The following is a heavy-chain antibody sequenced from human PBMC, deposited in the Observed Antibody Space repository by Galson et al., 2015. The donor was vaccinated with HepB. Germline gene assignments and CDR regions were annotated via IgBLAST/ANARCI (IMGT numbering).Heavy chain of an antibody. CDR1: RFAFSDYC. CDR3: ARGGRSTSYYWEF. CDR2: IKRDGSEK. V-gene: IGHV3-7*01. D-gene: IGHD2-2*01. Sequence: SLRLSCAASRFAFSDYCMTWVRRSPGKGLGWVATIKRDGSEKFYVDSVEGRYTISRDNARYSLYLQMDNVRGEDTAVYFCARGGRSTSYYWEFWGQGTLVTVSS. J-gene: IGHJ1*01.